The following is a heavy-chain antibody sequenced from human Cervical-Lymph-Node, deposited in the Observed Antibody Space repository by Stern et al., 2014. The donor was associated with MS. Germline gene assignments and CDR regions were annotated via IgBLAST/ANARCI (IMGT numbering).Heavy chain of an antibody. CDR2: INPSGGSI. CDR3: AREVAGHRLGMMDV. V-gene: IGHV1-46*01. J-gene: IGHJ6*02. Sequence: VQLVESGAEVKKPGASVKVSCKASGYTFTNYYMHWVRQAPGQGLEWMGIINPSGGSIRYAQKFQGRVTMTRDTSTSTVYMELSSLRSEDTAVYYCAREVAGHRLGMMDVWGQGTTVTVSS. CDR1: GYTFTNYY. D-gene: IGHD6-19*01.